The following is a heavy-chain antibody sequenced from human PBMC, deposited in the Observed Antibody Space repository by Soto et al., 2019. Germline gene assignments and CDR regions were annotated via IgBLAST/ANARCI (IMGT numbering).Heavy chain of an antibody. J-gene: IGHJ6*02. CDR1: GYTFTSYD. CDR3: ARPLIVVVPAARYYYGMDV. CDR2: MNPNSGNT. D-gene: IGHD2-2*01. V-gene: IGHV1-8*01. Sequence: QVQLVQSGAEVKKPGASVKVSCKASGYTFTSYDINWVRQATGQGLEWMGWMNPNSGNTGYAQKFQGRVNMTRNTSISTAYMELSSLRSEDTAVYYCARPLIVVVPAARYYYGMDVWGQGTTVTVSS.